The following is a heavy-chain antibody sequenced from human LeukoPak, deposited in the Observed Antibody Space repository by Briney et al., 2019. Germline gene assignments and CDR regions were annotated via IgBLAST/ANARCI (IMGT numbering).Heavy chain of an antibody. J-gene: IGHJ3*02. CDR1: GGSISSYY. V-gene: IGHV4-4*07. Sequence: SETLSRTCTVSGGSISSYYWSWIRQPAGKGLEWIGRIYTSGSTNYNPSLKSRVTMSVDTSKNQFSLKLSSVTAADTAVYYCARVRYYYDSSGYYSQGAFDIWGQGTMVTVSS. CDR3: ARVRYYYDSSGYYSQGAFDI. D-gene: IGHD3-22*01. CDR2: IYTSGST.